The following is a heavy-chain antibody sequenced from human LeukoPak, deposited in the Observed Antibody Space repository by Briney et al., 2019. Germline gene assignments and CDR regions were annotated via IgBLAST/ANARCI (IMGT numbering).Heavy chain of an antibody. CDR3: ARGDKRVTFGGVIVPFDY. Sequence: PSETLSLTCTVSGGSISSYYWSWIRQPAGKGLEWIGRIYTSGTTHYNPSLKSRVTMSVDTSKNQFSLKLTSVTPADTAVYYCARGDKRVTFGGVIVPFDYWGQGTLVTVSS. D-gene: IGHD3-16*02. J-gene: IGHJ4*02. V-gene: IGHV4-4*07. CDR1: GGSISSYY. CDR2: IYTSGTT.